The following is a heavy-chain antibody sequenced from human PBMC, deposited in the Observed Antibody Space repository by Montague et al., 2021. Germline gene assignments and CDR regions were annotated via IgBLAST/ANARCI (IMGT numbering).Heavy chain of an antibody. V-gene: IGHV3-48*02. J-gene: IGHJ5*02. D-gene: IGHD2-15*01. CDR1: GFTFSSYS. CDR2: ISSTSSTI. CDR3: ARGWQFDP. Sequence: SLRLSCAASGFTFSSYSMNWVRQAPGKGLEWVSYISSTSSTIYYADSVKGQFTISRDNAKNSLYLQLSSLRDEDTAAFYCARGWQFDPWGQGTLVTVSS.